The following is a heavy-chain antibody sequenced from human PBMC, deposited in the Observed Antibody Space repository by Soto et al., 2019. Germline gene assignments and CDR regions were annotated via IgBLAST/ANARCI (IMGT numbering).Heavy chain of an antibody. V-gene: IGHV3-23*01. Sequence: GGSLSLSCAASGFPFSSYAMSWVRQAPGKGLEWVSAISGSGGSTYYADSVKGRFPISRDNSKNTLYLQMNSLRAEDTAVYYCAWGQWLFNFDPWGQGTLVTSPQ. CDR1: GFPFSSYA. CDR3: AWGQWLFNFDP. J-gene: IGHJ5*02. D-gene: IGHD6-19*01. CDR2: ISGSGGST.